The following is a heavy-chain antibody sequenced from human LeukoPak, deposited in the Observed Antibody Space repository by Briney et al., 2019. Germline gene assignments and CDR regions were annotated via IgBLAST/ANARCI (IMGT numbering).Heavy chain of an antibody. Sequence: GRSLRLSCAASGFTFDDYAMHWVRQAPGKGLEWVSGISWNSGSIGYADSVKGRFTISRDNAKNSLYLQMNSLRAEDTALYYRAKGYYYDSSGSIDYWGQGTLVTVSS. J-gene: IGHJ4*02. CDR2: ISWNSGSI. D-gene: IGHD3-22*01. V-gene: IGHV3-9*01. CDR3: AKGYYYDSSGSIDY. CDR1: GFTFDDYA.